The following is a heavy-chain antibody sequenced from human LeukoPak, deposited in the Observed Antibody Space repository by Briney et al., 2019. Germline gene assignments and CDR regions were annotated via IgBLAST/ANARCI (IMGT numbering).Heavy chain of an antibody. D-gene: IGHD6-19*01. V-gene: IGHV4-31*03. CDR1: GGSISSGGYY. J-gene: IGHJ4*02. CDR3: ARDPSYSRGYYDY. Sequence: PSETLSLTCTVSGGSISSGGYYWSWIRQHPGKGLEWIGYIYYSGTTYYNPSLKSRVTISVDTSKNLFSLKLSSVTAADTAVYYCARDPSYSRGYYDYWGQGTLVTVSS. CDR2: IYYSGTT.